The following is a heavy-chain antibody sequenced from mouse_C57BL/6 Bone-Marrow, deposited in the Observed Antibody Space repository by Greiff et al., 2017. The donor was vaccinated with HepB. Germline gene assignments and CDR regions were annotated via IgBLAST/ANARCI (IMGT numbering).Heavy chain of an antibody. CDR3: TAQALYYAMDY. J-gene: IGHJ4*01. V-gene: IGHV1-15*01. CDR1: GYTFTDYE. D-gene: IGHD3-2*02. CDR2: IDPETGGT. Sequence: VKLQESGAELVRPGASVTLSCKASGYTFTDYEMHWVKQTPVHGLEWIGAIDPETGGTAYNQKFKGKAILTADKSSSTAYMELRSLTSEDSGVYYLTAQALYYAMDYWGQGTSVTVSS.